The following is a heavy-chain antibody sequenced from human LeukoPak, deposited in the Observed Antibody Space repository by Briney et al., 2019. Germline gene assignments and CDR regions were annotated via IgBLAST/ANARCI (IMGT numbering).Heavy chain of an antibody. CDR2: ISDSGGSR. D-gene: IGHD6-19*01. Sequence: GGSLRLSCAASGFTFRSYAMGWVRQAPGKGLEWVSAISDSGGSRSCADSVKGRFTISRDNSKNTLDLQMNSLRAEDTAVYYCAKVVSSALDYWGQGTLVTVSS. CDR3: AKVVSSALDY. J-gene: IGHJ4*02. V-gene: IGHV3-23*01. CDR1: GFTFRSYA.